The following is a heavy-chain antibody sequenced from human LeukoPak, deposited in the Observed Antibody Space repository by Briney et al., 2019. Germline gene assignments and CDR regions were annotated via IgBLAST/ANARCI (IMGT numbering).Heavy chain of an antibody. D-gene: IGHD4-23*01. CDR1: GFAFDDYA. V-gene: IGHV3-43*02. Sequence: PGGSLRLSCAASGFAFDDYAMHWVRQAPGKGLEWVSVITGDGGRTYYADSVKGRFTISRDNSKNSLYLQMNSLRTEDTAFYYCAKEILTRASVVTPLGYWGQGTLVTVSS. J-gene: IGHJ4*02. CDR3: AKEILTRASVVTPLGY. CDR2: ITGDGGRT.